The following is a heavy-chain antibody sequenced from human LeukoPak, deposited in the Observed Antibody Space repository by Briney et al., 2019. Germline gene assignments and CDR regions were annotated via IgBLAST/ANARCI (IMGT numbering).Heavy chain of an antibody. CDR1: GYTFTTYY. D-gene: IGHD1-26*01. CDR3: ARDVGATYHFDY. Sequence: GASVKVSCKASGYTFTTYYIHWVRQAPGQGLEWMGIVNPSGGATSYAQEFQGRVTMTGDTCTATVYMELSSLRSEDTAVYYCARDVGATYHFDYWGQGTVVTVSS. V-gene: IGHV1-46*01. J-gene: IGHJ4*02. CDR2: VNPSGGAT.